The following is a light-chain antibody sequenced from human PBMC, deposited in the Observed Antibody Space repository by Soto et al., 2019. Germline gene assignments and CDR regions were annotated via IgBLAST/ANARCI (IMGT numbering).Light chain of an antibody. Sequence: DIQMTQSPSSVSASVGDRVTITCRTSQAISSWLAWYQQKPGKAPKLLIYSASSLQKGVPSRFIGSGSGTDFTLTISSLQPEDFATYYCPPASSFPLTFGGGTKVELK. J-gene: IGKJ4*01. V-gene: IGKV1-12*01. CDR2: SAS. CDR3: PPASSFPLT. CDR1: QAISSW.